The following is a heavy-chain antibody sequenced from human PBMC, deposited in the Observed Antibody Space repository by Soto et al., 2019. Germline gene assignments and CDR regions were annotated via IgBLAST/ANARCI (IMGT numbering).Heavy chain of an antibody. J-gene: IGHJ4*02. V-gene: IGHV1-3*01. CDR2: INAGNGNR. D-gene: IGHD3-10*01. CDR1: GYTFTSYA. Sequence: AASVKVSCKASGYTFTSYAMHWVRQAPGQRLEWMGWINAGNGNRKYSQKFQGRVTITRDTSASTAYMELSSLRSEDTAVYYCARDARGDEAPMDYWGQGTLVTVSS. CDR3: ARDARGDEAPMDY.